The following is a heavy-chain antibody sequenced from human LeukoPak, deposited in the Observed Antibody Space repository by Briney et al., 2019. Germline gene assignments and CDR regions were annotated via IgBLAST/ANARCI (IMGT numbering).Heavy chain of an antibody. V-gene: IGHV4-34*01. D-gene: IGHD5-18*01. J-gene: IGHJ4*02. CDR2: ITHSGST. Sequence: SETLSLTCVVYGGSFSGNYWSWIRQPPGKGLEWIGEITHSGSTYYNPSLKSRVTISVDTSKNQFSLKLSSVTAADTAVYYCARGSLGYSSGGLDYWGQGTLVTVSS. CDR3: ARGSLGYSSGGLDY. CDR1: GGSFSGNY.